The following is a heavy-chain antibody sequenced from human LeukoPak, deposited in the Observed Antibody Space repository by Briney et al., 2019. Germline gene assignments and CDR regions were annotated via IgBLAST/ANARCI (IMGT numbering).Heavy chain of an antibody. V-gene: IGHV3-15*01. CDR1: GFTFSNAW. Sequence: GGSLRLSCAASGFTFSNAWMSWVRQAPGKGLEWVGRIKSKTDGGTTDYAAPVKGRFTISRDDSKNTLYLQMNSLKTEDTAVYYCTTDLEYYYGSGSYSAYFDYWGQGTLVTVSS. CDR3: TTDLEYYYGSGSYSAYFDY. D-gene: IGHD3-10*01. CDR2: IKSKTDGGTT. J-gene: IGHJ4*02.